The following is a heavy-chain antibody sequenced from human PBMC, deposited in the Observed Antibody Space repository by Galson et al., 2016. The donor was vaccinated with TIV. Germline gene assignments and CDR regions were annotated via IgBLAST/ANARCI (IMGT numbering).Heavy chain of an antibody. CDR1: RGTFISYA. D-gene: IGHD1-26*01. CDR3: ARGGSGSAIDY. CDR2: IIPILGIT. V-gene: IGHV1-69*04. Sequence: VKVSCKASRGTFISYAISWVRQAPGQGLEWMGRIIPILGITNYAQKFQGRVTITVDEFTSTANMELSSLKSDDTAVYYCARGGSGSAIDYWGQGILVTVSS. J-gene: IGHJ4*02.